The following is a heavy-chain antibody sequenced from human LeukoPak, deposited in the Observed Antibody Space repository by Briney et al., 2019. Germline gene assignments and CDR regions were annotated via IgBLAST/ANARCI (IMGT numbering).Heavy chain of an antibody. CDR2: INPNSGGT. CDR3: ARHGARDGGNSLRKQATLDY. D-gene: IGHD4-23*01. Sequence: ASVKVSCKASGYTFTGYYMHWVRQAPGQGLVWMGWINPNSGGTNYAQKFQGRVTMTRDTSISTAYMELSRLRSDDTAVYYCARHGARDGGNSLRKQATLDYWGQGTLVTVSS. J-gene: IGHJ4*02. CDR1: GYTFTGYY. V-gene: IGHV1-2*02.